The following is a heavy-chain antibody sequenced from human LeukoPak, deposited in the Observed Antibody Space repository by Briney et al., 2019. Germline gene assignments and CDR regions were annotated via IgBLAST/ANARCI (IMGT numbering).Heavy chain of an antibody. Sequence: ASVKVSCKASGYTFTSYDINWVRQASGQGLEWRGWMNPNSGNTGYAQKFQGRVTITRNTSISTAYMELSSLRSEDTAVYYRARVHHYFDIAFDYWGQGTLVTVSS. D-gene: IGHD3-22*01. CDR1: GYTFTSYD. CDR3: ARVHHYFDIAFDY. V-gene: IGHV1-8*03. J-gene: IGHJ4*02. CDR2: MNPNSGNT.